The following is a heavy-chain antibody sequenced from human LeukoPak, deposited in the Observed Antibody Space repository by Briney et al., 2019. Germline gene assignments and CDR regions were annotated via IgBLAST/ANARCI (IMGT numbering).Heavy chain of an antibody. J-gene: IGHJ6*02. CDR2: ISTGSDTT. Sequence: GGSLRPSCAASGFTFSRCTMNWVRQAPGKGLEWVSYISTGSDTTYYADSVKGRFTISRDNAKNSLYLQMNSLRAEDTAVYYCARSGYCSGGSCSRAAYYYGMDVWGQGTTVTVSS. D-gene: IGHD2-15*01. V-gene: IGHV3-48*04. CDR3: ARSGYCSGGSCSRAAYYYGMDV. CDR1: GFTFSRCT.